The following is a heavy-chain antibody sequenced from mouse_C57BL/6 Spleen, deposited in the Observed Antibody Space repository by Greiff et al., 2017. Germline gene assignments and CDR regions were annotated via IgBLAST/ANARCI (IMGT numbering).Heavy chain of an antibody. CDR1: GYSFTGYY. J-gene: IGHJ4*01. CDR2: INPSTGGT. V-gene: IGHV1-42*01. CDR3: ARERAMDY. Sequence: EVHLVESGPELVKPGASVKISCKASGYSFTGYYMNWVKQSPEKSLEWIGEINPSTGGTTYNQKFKAKATLTVDKSSSTAYMQLKSLTSEDSAVYYCARERAMDYWGQGTSVTVSS.